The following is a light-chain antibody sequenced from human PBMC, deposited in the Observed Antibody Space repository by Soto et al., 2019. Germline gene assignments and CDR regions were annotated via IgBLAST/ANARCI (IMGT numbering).Light chain of an antibody. Sequence: QSVLTQPRSVSGSPGQSVTISCTGASSNIGAYNYVSWYQQYPGNAPKVMIYDVTKRPSGVPDRFSGSKSGNTASLTISGLQAEDEGDYYCCSYAGNDIVVFGGGTQLTVL. J-gene: IGLJ2*01. CDR3: CSYAGNDIVV. V-gene: IGLV2-11*01. CDR1: SSNIGAYNY. CDR2: DVT.